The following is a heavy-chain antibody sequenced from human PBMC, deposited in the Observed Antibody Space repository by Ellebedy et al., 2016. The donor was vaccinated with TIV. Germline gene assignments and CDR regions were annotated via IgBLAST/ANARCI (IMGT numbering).Heavy chain of an antibody. J-gene: IGHJ4*02. V-gene: IGHV4-34*01. CDR2: INHSEST. CDR3: ARGGGMIVEVIEHYFDY. Sequence: SESLSLTXAVYGGSFRGYYWSWIRQPPGKGLEWIGEINHSESTNYNPSLKSRVTISVDTSKNQFSLKLSSVTAADTAVYYCARGGGMIVEVIEHYFDYWGQGTLVTVSS. CDR1: GGSFRGYY. D-gene: IGHD3-22*01.